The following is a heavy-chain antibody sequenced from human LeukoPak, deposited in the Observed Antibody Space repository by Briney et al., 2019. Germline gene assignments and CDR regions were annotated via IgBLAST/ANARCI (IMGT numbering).Heavy chain of an antibody. CDR1: GGSFSGYC. CDR3: ARLFGGGKNYFYY. D-gene: IGHD4-23*01. Sequence: SETLSLTCAVYGGSFSGYCWSWIRQHPEKGLEWIGYIYYSGSTYYNPSLESRVTISVDTSKNQFSLNLNSVTAADTAVYYCARLFGGGKNYFYYWGQGTLVTVSS. V-gene: IGHV4-31*11. J-gene: IGHJ4*02. CDR2: IYYSGST.